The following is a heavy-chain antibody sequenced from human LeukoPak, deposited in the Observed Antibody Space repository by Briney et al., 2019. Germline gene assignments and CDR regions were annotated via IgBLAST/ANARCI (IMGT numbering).Heavy chain of an antibody. CDR3: ARDSAYDSSGYYYLYAFDV. D-gene: IGHD3-22*01. J-gene: IGHJ3*01. CDR1: GGSISSYY. V-gene: IGHV4-59*01. CDR2: IYYSGST. Sequence: SETLSLTCTVSGGSISSYYWSWIRQPPGKGLEWIGDIYYSGSTNYNPSLKSRVTISVDTSKNQFSLKLSSVTAADTAVYYCARDSAYDSSGYYYLYAFDVWGQGTMFTVSS.